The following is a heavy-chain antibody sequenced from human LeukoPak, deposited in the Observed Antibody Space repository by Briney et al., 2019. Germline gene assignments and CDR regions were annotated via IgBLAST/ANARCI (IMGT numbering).Heavy chain of an antibody. J-gene: IGHJ4*02. CDR1: GFTVSSNY. D-gene: IGHD1-1*01. V-gene: IGHV3-66*01. CDR3: ARTTTFAPHFDY. Sequence: GGSLRLSCAASGFTVSSNYMSWVRQAPGKGLEWVSVIYSGGTTYYADSVRGRFTISRDNSKNTLYLQMNSLRAEDTAVYYCARTTTFAPHFDYWGQGTLVTVSS. CDR2: IYSGGTT.